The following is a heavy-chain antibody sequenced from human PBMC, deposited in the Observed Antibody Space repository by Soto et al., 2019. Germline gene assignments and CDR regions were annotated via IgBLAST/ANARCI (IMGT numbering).Heavy chain of an antibody. CDR3: AAGLVGATCYYYSYGLEG. D-gene: IGHD1-26*01. Sequence: SVKVSCKASGYTFTGYYMHWVRQAPGQGLEWMGWINPNSGGTNYAQKFQGRVTMTRDTSISTAYMELSRLRSDDTAVYYCAAGLVGATCYYYSYGLEGWGQGTTVTV. V-gene: IGHV1-2*02. CDR2: INPNSGGT. J-gene: IGHJ6*02. CDR1: GYTFTGYY.